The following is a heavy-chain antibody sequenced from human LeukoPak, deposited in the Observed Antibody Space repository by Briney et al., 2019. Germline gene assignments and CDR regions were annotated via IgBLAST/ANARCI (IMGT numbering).Heavy chain of an antibody. CDR2: IYHSGHT. D-gene: IGHD4-4*01. CDR3: ARHPFQYPFDH. J-gene: IGHJ5*02. Sequence: SETLSLTCTVPGASVSSDYWSWIRQSPGKGLEWIGYIYHSGHTMSNPSLKSRVSLSLDTSNNQFSLKLSSVTAADTAVYYCARHPFQYPFDHWGQGTVVSVSS. V-gene: IGHV4-59*08. CDR1: GASVSSDY.